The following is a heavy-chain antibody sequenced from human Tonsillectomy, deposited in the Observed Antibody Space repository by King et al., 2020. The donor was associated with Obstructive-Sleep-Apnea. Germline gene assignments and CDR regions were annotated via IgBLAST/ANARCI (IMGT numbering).Heavy chain of an antibody. Sequence: QLVQSGAEVKKPGASVKVSCKASGYTFTSYYMHWVRQAPGQGLEWMGIINPSGGSTSYAQKVQGRGTMTRDTSTSTVYMELSSLRSEDTAVEYCARSPEDTVTTFYYYYGMDVWGQGTTVTVSS. J-gene: IGHJ6*02. V-gene: IGHV1-46*01. CDR1: GYTFTSYY. D-gene: IGHD4-17*01. CDR3: ARSPEDTVTTFYYYYGMDV. CDR2: INPSGGST.